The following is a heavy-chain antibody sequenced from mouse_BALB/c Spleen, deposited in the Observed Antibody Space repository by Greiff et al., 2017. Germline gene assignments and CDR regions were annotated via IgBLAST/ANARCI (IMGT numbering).Heavy chain of an antibody. Sequence: VHVKQSGAELVKPGASVKLSCTASGFNIKDTYMHWVKQRPEQGLEWIGRIDPANGNTKYDPKFQGKATITADTSSNTAYLQLSSLTSEDTAVYYCARRRSTFYAMDYWGQGTSVTVSS. CDR1: GFNIKDTY. CDR2: IDPANGNT. V-gene: IGHV14-3*02. D-gene: IGHD2-1*01. J-gene: IGHJ4*01. CDR3: ARRRSTFYAMDY.